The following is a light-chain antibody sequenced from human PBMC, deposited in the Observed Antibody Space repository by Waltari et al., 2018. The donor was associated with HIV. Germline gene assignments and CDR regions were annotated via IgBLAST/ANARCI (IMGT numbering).Light chain of an antibody. V-gene: IGKV3-15*01. Sequence: EIVMTQCPATLSGSPGERGTLSGRASQNLKNTLAGYQIKPGQAPRLLISGASTRATGIPARFSGSGSGTAFTLNIGTLQSEDFAVYYCQQYNKWPRTFGRGTKVALK. CDR2: GAS. CDR1: QNLKNT. J-gene: IGKJ4*01. CDR3: QQYNKWPRT.